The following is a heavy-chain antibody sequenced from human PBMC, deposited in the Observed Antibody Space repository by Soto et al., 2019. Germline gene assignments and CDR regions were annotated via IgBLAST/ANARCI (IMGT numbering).Heavy chain of an antibody. Sequence: PGVSLRLSCGTSGFTFANYAMSWVRQAPGKGLEWVSSISGSGSSTYYADSVKGRFTISRDNSKNTLYLQLNTLRAEDTAVYYCAKDQPGVAARFDYWGQGTLVTVSS. V-gene: IGHV3-23*01. CDR1: GFTFANYA. CDR2: ISGSGSST. D-gene: IGHD6-13*01. CDR3: AKDQPGVAARFDY. J-gene: IGHJ4*02.